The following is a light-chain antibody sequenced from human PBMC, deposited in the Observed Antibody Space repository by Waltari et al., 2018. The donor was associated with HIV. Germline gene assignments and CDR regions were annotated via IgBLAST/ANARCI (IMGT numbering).Light chain of an antibody. CDR3: AAWDDSLSGRYV. J-gene: IGLJ1*01. Sequence: QSVLTQPPSASGTSGQRVTISCSGSSSNIGSNYVYWYQQLPGTAPKLLIYRNNQRPSGVPDRFSGSKSGTSASLAISGLWSEDEADYYCAAWDDSLSGRYVFGTGTKVTVL. V-gene: IGLV1-47*03. CDR2: RNN. CDR1: SSNIGSNY.